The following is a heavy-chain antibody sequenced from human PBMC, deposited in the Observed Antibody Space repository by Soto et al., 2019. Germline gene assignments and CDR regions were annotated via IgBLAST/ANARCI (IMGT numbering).Heavy chain of an antibody. J-gene: IGHJ2*01. V-gene: IGHV3-23*01. CDR1: GFSFSSYA. D-gene: IGHD6-13*01. Sequence: EGQLLESGGGLAQPGGSLRLSCAASGFSFSSYAMNWVRQAPGKGLEWVSAIGGSGGVTYYADSVKGRFAISRDNSKNMVFLQMNSLRAEDTAVYYCAQIKSRVDWDFDLWGRGTLVTVSS. CDR2: IGGSGGVT. CDR3: AQIKSRVDWDFDL.